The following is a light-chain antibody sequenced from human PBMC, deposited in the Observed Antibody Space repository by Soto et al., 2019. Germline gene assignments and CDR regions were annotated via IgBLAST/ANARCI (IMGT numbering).Light chain of an antibody. V-gene: IGLV1-40*01. Sequence: QSVLTQPPSVSGAPGQRVTISCTGSSSNIGTGYLVHWYQQIPGTAPKLLIYADTNRPSGVPDRFSGSKSGTSASLAITGLQAEDEADYYCCSYAGSYTLYVFGTGTKLTVL. J-gene: IGLJ1*01. CDR2: ADT. CDR3: CSYAGSYTLYV. CDR1: SSNIGTGYL.